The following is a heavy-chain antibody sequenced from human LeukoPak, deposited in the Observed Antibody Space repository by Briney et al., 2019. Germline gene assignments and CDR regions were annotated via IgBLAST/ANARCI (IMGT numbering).Heavy chain of an antibody. J-gene: IGHJ4*02. CDR2: INAGNGNT. D-gene: IGHD3-10*01. V-gene: IGHV1-3*01. CDR1: GYTFTSYA. CDR3: ATVPTMVRGVIISSVFDY. Sequence: ASVKVSCKASGYTFTSYAMHWVRQAPGQRLEWMGWINAGNGNTKYSQKFQGRVTITRDTSASTAYMELSSLRSEDTAVYYCATVPTMVRGVIISSVFDYWGQGTLVTVSS.